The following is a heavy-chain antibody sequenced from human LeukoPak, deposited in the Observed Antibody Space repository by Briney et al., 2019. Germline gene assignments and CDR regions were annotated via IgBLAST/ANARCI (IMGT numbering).Heavy chain of an antibody. J-gene: IGHJ4*02. CDR1: GYSISSGYY. CDR3: AREWMVRGVIIFDY. V-gene: IGHV4-38-2*02. CDR2: IHYSGST. D-gene: IGHD3-10*01. Sequence: SETLSLTCTVSGYSISSGYYWGWIRQPPGKGLEWIGYIHYSGSTNYNPSLKSRVTISVDTSKNQFSLKLSSVTAADTAVYYCAREWMVRGVIIFDYWGQGTLVTVSS.